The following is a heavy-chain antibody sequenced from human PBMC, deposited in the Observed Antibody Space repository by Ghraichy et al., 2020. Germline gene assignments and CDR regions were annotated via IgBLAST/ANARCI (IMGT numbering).Heavy chain of an antibody. Sequence: LSLTCAAPGFTFSNYAMSWVRQAPGKGLDWVSTISGSGGTTNYADSVKGRFTISRDSSQNTLYLQMSSLRAEDTAVYYCAKELWFGQRIFDSWGQGTLVTVSS. CDR2: ISGSGGTT. CDR1: GFTFSNYA. V-gene: IGHV3-23*01. CDR3: AKELWFGQRIFDS. D-gene: IGHD3-10*01. J-gene: IGHJ4*02.